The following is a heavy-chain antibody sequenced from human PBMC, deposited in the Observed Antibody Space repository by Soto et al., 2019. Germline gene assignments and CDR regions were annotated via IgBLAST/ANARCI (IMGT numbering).Heavy chain of an antibody. D-gene: IGHD2-8*01. CDR2: IYVYNGNT. CDR3: VIDVPNDVYPYDY. CDR1: GYIFTSYG. J-gene: IGHJ4*01. Sequence: ASVKVSCKTSGYIFTSYGVNWVRQAPGQGLEWMGWIYVYNGNTNYAQKFQDRLTLTTDTSTSTAYLELRNLRSDDTAVYYCVIDVPNDVYPYDYWGHGTLVTVSS. V-gene: IGHV1-18*01.